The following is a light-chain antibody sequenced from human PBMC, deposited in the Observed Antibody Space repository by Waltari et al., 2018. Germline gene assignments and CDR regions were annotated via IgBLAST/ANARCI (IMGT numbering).Light chain of an antibody. CDR2: AAS. Sequence: DIQMTQSPSSLSASVGDRVTITCRASRGLSNYLAWYQQKPGKDPKLLIYAASTLQSGVPSRFSGSGFGTDFTLTISSLQPEDVATYYCQKYSSPGSFGQGTKVEIK. CDR3: QKYSSPGS. CDR1: RGLSNY. V-gene: IGKV1-27*01. J-gene: IGKJ1*01.